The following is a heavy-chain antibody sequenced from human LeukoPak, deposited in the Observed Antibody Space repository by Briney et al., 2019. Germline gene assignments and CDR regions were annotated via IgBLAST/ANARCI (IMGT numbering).Heavy chain of an antibody. J-gene: IGHJ4*02. CDR2: ITSSGDDI. Sequence: SGGSLRLSCAASGFTFSDYYMSWIRQAPGKGLEWVAYITSSGDDIYYADSVKGRFTISRDNAKNALFLRMSSLRVEDTAVYYCARDKLVGPSIFDYWGQGTLVTVSS. CDR1: GFTFSDYY. CDR3: ARDKLVGPSIFDY. D-gene: IGHD1-26*01. V-gene: IGHV3-11*04.